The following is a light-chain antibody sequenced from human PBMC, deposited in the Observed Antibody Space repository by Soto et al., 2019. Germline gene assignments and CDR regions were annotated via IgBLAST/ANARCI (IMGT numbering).Light chain of an antibody. CDR3: QQYFGSSWT. V-gene: IGKV3-20*01. CDR1: QSIDNRY. J-gene: IGKJ1*01. Sequence: EIVLTQSPGTLSSSPGERATLSCRASQSIDNRYLAWYQHKPGQAPRLLIYATSSRATGIPDRFGGSGSGTDFTLTINRLESEDFAVYYCQQYFGSSWTFDQGTTVDIK. CDR2: ATS.